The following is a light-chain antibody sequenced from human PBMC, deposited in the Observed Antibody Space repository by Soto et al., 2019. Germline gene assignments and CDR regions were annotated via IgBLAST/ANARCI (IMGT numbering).Light chain of an antibody. V-gene: IGLV2-8*01. CDR2: EVN. J-gene: IGLJ1*01. CDR1: SSDVGAYNY. Sequence: QSVLTQPPSASGSPGQSVTISCTGSSSDVGAYNYVSWYQQHPGKAPKLLIYEVNKRPSGVPGRFSGSKSDNTASLTVSGLQGDDEADYYCQSYDSSLSGYVFGTGTKVTVL. CDR3: QSYDSSLSGYV.